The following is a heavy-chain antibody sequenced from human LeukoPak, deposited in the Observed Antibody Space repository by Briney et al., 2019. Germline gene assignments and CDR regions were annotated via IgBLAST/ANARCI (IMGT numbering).Heavy chain of an antibody. CDR2: ISYDGSNK. Sequence: GGTLRLSCAASGFTFSSYAMHWVRHAPGKGLEWVAVISYDGSNKYYADSVKGRFTISRDNSKNTLYLQMNSLRAEDTAVYYCARGPPGYDAFDIWGQGTMVTVSS. V-gene: IGHV3-30*04. D-gene: IGHD5-12*01. CDR3: ARGPPGYDAFDI. J-gene: IGHJ3*02. CDR1: GFTFSSYA.